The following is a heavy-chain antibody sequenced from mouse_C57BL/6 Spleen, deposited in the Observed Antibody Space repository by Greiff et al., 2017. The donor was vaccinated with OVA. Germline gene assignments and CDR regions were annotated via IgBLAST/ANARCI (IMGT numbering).Heavy chain of an antibody. V-gene: IGHV1-15*01. CDR1: GYTFTDYE. CDR3: TRGGYDYEAWFAY. Sequence: QVQLQQSGAELVRPGASVTLSCKASGYTFTDYEMHWVKQTPVHGLEWIGAIDPETGGTAYNQKFKGKAILTADKSSSTAYMELRSLTSEDSAVYYCTRGGYDYEAWFAYWGQGTLVTVSA. J-gene: IGHJ3*01. CDR2: IDPETGGT. D-gene: IGHD2-4*01.